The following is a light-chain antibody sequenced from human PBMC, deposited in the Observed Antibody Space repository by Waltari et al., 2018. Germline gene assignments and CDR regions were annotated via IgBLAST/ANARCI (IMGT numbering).Light chain of an antibody. CDR2: DVS. CDR3: SSYTSSSTLYV. Sequence: QSALTQPASVSGSPGQSITISCTGTSGDIGHYDYVSWYQQHPGKAPKVIIYDVSTRPSGVSNRFSGSKSGNTASLTISGLQAEDEADYCCSSYTSSSTLYVFGTGTKVTVL. V-gene: IGLV2-14*03. J-gene: IGLJ1*01. CDR1: SGDIGHYDY.